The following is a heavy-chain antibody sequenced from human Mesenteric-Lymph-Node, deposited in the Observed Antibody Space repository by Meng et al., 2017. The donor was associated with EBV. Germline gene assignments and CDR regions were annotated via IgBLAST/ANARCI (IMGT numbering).Heavy chain of an antibody. CDR3: ARDLGMITFGGASDY. CDR2: ISAYNGNT. V-gene: IGHV1-18*01. Sequence: QGQIVQCGAEVKEPRASVKVSCKASGYTFTNYGIIWVRQAPGQGLEWMGWISAYNGNTNYAQKLQGRVTMTTDTSRSTAYMELRSLRSDDTALYYCARDLGMITFGGASDYWGQGTLVTVSS. CDR1: GYTFTNYG. J-gene: IGHJ4*02. D-gene: IGHD3-16*01.